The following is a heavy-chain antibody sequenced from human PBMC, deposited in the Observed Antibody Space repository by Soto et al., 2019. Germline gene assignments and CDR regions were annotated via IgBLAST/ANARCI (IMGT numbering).Heavy chain of an antibody. J-gene: IGHJ4*02. V-gene: IGHV1-69*13. CDR1: GGTFSSYA. D-gene: IGHD1-26*01. Sequence: SVKVSCKASGGTFSSYAVSWVRQAPGQGLEWMGGIIPIFGTANYAQKFQGRVTITADESTSTAYMELSSLRSEDTAVYYCARRDSGSYYNDYWGQGTLVTVSS. CDR2: IIPIFGTA. CDR3: ARRDSGSYYNDY.